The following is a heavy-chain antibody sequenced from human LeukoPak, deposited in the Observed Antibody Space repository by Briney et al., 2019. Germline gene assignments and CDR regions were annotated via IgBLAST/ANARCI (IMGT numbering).Heavy chain of an antibody. D-gene: IGHD3-22*01. CDR2: IWYDGSNK. J-gene: IGHJ4*02. CDR1: GFTFSSYG. CDR3: ARTREPYYYDSSAPDFDY. V-gene: IGHV3-33*01. Sequence: GGSLRLSCAASGFTFSSYGMHWVRQAPGKGLEWVAVIWYDGSNKYYAGSVKGRFTISRDNSKNTLYLQMNSLRAEDTAVYYCARTREPYYYDSSAPDFDYWGQGTLVTVSS.